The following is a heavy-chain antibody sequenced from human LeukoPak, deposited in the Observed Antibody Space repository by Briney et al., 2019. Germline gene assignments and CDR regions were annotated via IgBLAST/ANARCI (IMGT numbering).Heavy chain of an antibody. CDR2: IFHTGST. J-gene: IGHJ4*02. V-gene: IGHV4-31*03. D-gene: IGHD5-12*01. CDR3: ARAGYSGFDFNFDY. CDR1: GASVTIGGHY. Sequence: SETLSLTCTVSGASVTIGGHYWSWIRQHPGKGLEWIGYIFHTGSTYYNPSLKSRISMSLDTSKNQFYQKLSSVTAADTAVYYCARAGYSGFDFNFDYWGQGTLVTVSS.